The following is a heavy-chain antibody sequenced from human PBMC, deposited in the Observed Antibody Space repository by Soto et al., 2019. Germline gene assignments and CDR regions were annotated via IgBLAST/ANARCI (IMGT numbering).Heavy chain of an antibody. CDR3: ARGNDYGDYVPPQYFDL. D-gene: IGHD4-17*01. CDR2: IIPIFGTA. CDR1: GGTFSSYA. Sequence: QVQLVQSGAEVKKPGSSVKVSCKASGGTFSSYAISWVRQAPGQGLEWMGGIIPIFGTANYAQKFQGRVTITEDESTSTAYMELSSLRSEDTAVYDCARGNDYGDYVPPQYFDLWGRGTLVTVSS. J-gene: IGHJ2*01. V-gene: IGHV1-69*01.